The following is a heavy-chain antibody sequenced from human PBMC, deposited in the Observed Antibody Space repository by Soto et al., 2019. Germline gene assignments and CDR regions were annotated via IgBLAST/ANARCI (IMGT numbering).Heavy chain of an antibody. CDR1: RVAFSKFI. J-gene: IGHJ6*02. CDR2: IIPIFGTA. D-gene: IGHD6-19*01. V-gene: IGHV1-69*13. CDR3: AKVRYSSPMGYYYGMDV. Sequence: SVKVSCKASRVAFSKFIVTRVRQAPGLGLEWVGGIIPIFGTANYAQKFQGRVTITADESTSTSYMEVNNLRSEDTAVYYCAKVRYSSPMGYYYGMDVWGQGTTVTVSS.